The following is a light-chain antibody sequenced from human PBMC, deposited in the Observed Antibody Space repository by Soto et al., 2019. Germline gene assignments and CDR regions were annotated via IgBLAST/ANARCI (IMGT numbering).Light chain of an antibody. CDR3: ATWDDSLNNVI. CDR1: SSNIGSNT. V-gene: IGLV1-44*01. Sequence: QSVLTQSPSAYGSSGQKVSISCSGSSSNIGSNTVNWYQLVPGTAPKLLIYSNDQRPSAVPGRFSGSKSGTSASLTISGLQYEDEADYYCATWDDSLNNVIVGGGTKVTVL. CDR2: SND. J-gene: IGLJ2*01.